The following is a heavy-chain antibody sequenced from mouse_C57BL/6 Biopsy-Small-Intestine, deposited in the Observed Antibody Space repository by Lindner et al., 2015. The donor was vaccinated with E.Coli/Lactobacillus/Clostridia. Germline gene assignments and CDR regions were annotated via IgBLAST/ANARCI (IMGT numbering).Heavy chain of an antibody. D-gene: IGHD3-2*02. V-gene: IGHV5-17*01. CDR2: ISSGSSTI. Sequence: VQLQESGGGLVKPGGSLKLSCAASGFTFSDYGMHWVRQAPEKGLEWVAYISSGSSTIYYADTVKGRFTISRDNAKNTLFLQMTSLRSEDTAMYYCARRAQVRAMDYWGQGTSVTVSS. J-gene: IGHJ4*01. CDR1: GFTFSDYG. CDR3: ARRAQVRAMDY.